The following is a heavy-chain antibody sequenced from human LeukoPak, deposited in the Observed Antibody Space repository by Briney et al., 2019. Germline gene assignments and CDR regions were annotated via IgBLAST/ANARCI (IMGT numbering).Heavy chain of an antibody. CDR3: ARYNSEAGDFDY. Sequence: PSETLSLTCAVSGGSISSGYSWSWIRQAPGKGLEWIGYLHYSGSTNFNPSLKSRVTISVDTSKNQFSLKLNSVTATDTAVYYCARYNSEAGDFDYWGQGTLVTVSS. D-gene: IGHD6-13*01. J-gene: IGHJ4*02. CDR2: LHYSGST. V-gene: IGHV4-61*01. CDR1: GGSISSGYS.